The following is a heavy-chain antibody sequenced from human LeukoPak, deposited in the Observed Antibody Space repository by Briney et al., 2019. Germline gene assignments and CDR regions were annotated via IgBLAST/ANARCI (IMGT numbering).Heavy chain of an antibody. CDR1: GFTFSSYS. D-gene: IGHD3-3*01. J-gene: IGHJ4*02. Sequence: PGGSLRLSCAASGFTFSSYSMNWVRQTPGKGLEWVSSISSSSSYIYYADSVKSRFTISRDNSKNTLYLQMNSLRAEDTAVYYCARDKLRFLEWLCDYWGQGTLATVSS. CDR3: ARDKLRFLEWLCDY. CDR2: ISSSSSYI. V-gene: IGHV3-21*01.